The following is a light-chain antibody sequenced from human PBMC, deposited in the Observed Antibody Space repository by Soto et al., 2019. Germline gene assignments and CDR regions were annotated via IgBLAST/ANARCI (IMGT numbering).Light chain of an antibody. J-gene: IGKJ1*01. CDR1: QSISSY. Sequence: DIQMTQSPSSLSASVGDRVTITCRASQSISSYLNWYQQKPGKAPKLLIYAASSLQSGVPSRFSGSGSGTDFTLTISSLQPDDFATYYCQQCNSYSFGQGTKVDIK. V-gene: IGKV1-39*01. CDR3: QQCNSYS. CDR2: AAS.